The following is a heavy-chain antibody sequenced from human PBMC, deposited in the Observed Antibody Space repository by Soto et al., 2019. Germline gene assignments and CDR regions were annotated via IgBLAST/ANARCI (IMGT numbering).Heavy chain of an antibody. V-gene: IGHV3-30*18. J-gene: IGHJ6*02. D-gene: IGHD3-22*01. CDR1: GFTFSSYG. CDR2: ISYDGSNK. Sequence: GGSLRLSCAASGFTFSSYGMHWVRQAPGKGLEWVAVISYDGSNKYYADSVKGRFPISRDNSKNTVYLQMNSLRAEDTAVYYCAKDEGSSGYYDYYGMDVGGQGTTVTVS. CDR3: AKDEGSSGYYDYYGMDV.